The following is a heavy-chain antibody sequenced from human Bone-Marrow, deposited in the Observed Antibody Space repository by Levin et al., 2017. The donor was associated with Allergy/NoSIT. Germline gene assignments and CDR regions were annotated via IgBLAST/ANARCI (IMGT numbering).Heavy chain of an antibody. Sequence: GSLRLSCTVSGGPMNTSYWNWIRQSPGKGLEWIGYVYYNGITNYNPSLKSRVSISIDTSRAQFSLSLTSVTAADTALYYCARVPYYYDAAGFYFAFHIWGQGTPITVSS. V-gene: IGHV4-59*01. J-gene: IGHJ3*02. CDR3: ARVPYYYDAAGFYFAFHI. CDR2: VYYNGIT. CDR1: GGPMNTSY. D-gene: IGHD3-22*01.